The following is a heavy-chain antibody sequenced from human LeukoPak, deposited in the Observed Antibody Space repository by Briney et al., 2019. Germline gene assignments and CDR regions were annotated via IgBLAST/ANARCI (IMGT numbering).Heavy chain of an antibody. CDR3: AKDPSGYGLDP. Sequence: GGSLRLSCAASGFAFSAYAMHWIRQAPGKGLEWVAFIRDDGSNKYYIDSVKGRFTISRDNSKNTLYLQMNSLRVEDTAMYYCAKDPSGYGLDPWGQGALVTVSS. V-gene: IGHV3-30*02. CDR2: IRDDGSNK. D-gene: IGHD5-12*01. J-gene: IGHJ5*02. CDR1: GFAFSAYA.